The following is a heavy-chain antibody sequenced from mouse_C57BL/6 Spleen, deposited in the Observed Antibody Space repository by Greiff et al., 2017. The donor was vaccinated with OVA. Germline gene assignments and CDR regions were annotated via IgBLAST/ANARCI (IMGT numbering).Heavy chain of an antibody. CDR1: GFSFNTYA. CDR2: IRSKSNNYAT. D-gene: IGHD1-1*01. CDR3: VRQGSTTVVAPYARDY. J-gene: IGHJ4*01. V-gene: IGHV10-1*01. Sequence: EVQGVESGGGLVQPKGSLKLSCAASGFSFNTYALNWVRQAPGKGLEWVARIRSKSNNYATYYADSVKDRFTISRDDSESMLYLQMNNLKTEDTAMYYCVRQGSTTVVAPYARDYWGQGTSVTVSS.